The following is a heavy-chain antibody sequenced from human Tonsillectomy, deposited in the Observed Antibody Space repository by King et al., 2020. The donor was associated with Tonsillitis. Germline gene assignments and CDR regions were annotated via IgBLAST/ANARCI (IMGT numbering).Heavy chain of an antibody. CDR3: VRDYYDSSGYYGGDS. V-gene: IGHV3-48*02. D-gene: IGHD3-22*01. Sequence: VQLVESGGGLVQPGGSLRLSCAASGFTFSNYNMNWVRQAPGKGLEWVSYISSSSSTIYYADSVKGRFTLSRDNPKNSLYLQMNSLRDEDTAVYFCVRDYYDSSGYYGGDSWGQGTLVTVSA. J-gene: IGHJ4*02. CDR1: GFTFSNYN. CDR2: ISSSSSTI.